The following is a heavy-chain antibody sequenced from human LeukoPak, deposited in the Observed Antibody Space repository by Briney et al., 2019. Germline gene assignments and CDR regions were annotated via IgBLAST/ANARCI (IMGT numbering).Heavy chain of an antibody. CDR2: ISSSSYI. CDR1: GFTFSSYS. CDR3: ARDGYYYDSSGYYSINGMDV. Sequence: GGSLRLSCAASGFTFSSYSMNWVRQAPGKGLEWVSSISSSSYIYYADSVKGRFTISRDNAKNSLYLQMNSLRAEDTDVYYCARDGYYYDSSGYYSINGMDVWGQGTTVTVSS. D-gene: IGHD3-22*01. V-gene: IGHV3-21*01. J-gene: IGHJ6*02.